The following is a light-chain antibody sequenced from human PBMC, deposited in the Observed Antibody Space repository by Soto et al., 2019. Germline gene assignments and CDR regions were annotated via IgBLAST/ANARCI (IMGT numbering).Light chain of an antibody. CDR1: SSDVGGYTY. J-gene: IGLJ1*01. Sequence: QSALTQPASVSGSPRQSITISCTGASSDVGGYTYVSWYQQHPGKSPKLIIYEVNNRPSGVSHRFSVSKSGNTASLTISGLQAEDEADYYCSSYTSSSTLYVFGTGTKLTVL. V-gene: IGLV2-14*01. CDR3: SSYTSSSTLYV. CDR2: EVN.